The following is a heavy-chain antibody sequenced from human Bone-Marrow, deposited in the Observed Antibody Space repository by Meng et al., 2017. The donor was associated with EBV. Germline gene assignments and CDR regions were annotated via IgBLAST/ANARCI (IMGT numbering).Heavy chain of an antibody. J-gene: IGHJ4*02. CDR2: INPDGSVI. CDR3: AKDCFGDKDS. CDR1: VFTLISNW. Sequence: MQSGRVLVPPGRSLTSSGAASVFTLISNWVHWVRQTPVKGLVWVTRINPDGSVINYADSVKGRFTISRDNAKNTVYLQMNNLRADDMAVYYCAKDCFGDKDSWGQGTLVTVSS. D-gene: IGHD2-21*01. V-gene: IGHV3-74*01.